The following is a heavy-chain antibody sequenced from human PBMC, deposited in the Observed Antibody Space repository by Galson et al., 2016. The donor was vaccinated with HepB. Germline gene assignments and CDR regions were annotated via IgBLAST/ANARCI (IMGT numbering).Heavy chain of an antibody. V-gene: IGHV3-53*01. CDR3: ARWTAYCPRPGCPRDHDYFDP. J-gene: IGHJ5*02. Sequence: SLRLSCAASGFLVSSSFMSWVRQTPGTGLEWVTVMYPRGDTHYSDSVRGRFTISRDNSRNSMSLQMTNLRVGDTAVYFCARWTAYCPRPGCPRDHDYFDPGGHGSLVSVCS. D-gene: IGHD4-11*01. CDR1: GFLVSSSF. CDR2: MYPRGDT.